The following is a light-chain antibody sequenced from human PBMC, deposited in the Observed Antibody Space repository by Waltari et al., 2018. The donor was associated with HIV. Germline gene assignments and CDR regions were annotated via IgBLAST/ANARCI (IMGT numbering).Light chain of an antibody. Sequence: QSVLTQPPSASGTPGQRVTISCSGSSSNIGSNTVNWYHQLPGTAPKLLIYTNNQRPSGVPDRCSGSKSGTSASLAISGLQSEDEADYYCAAWDDSLNGWVFGGGTKLTVL. J-gene: IGLJ3*02. CDR3: AAWDDSLNGWV. CDR2: TNN. V-gene: IGLV1-44*01. CDR1: SSNIGSNT.